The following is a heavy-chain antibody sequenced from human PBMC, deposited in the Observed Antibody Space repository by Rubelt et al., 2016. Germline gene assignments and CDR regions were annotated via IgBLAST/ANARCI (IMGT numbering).Heavy chain of an antibody. CDR3: ARSKDTAMVTDADWYFDL. CDR2: INAGNGNT. CDR1: GYTFTSYA. V-gene: IGHV1-3*01. D-gene: IGHD5-18*01. Sequence: QVQLVQSGAEVKKPGASVKVSCKASGYTFTSYAMHWVRQAPGQRLEWMGWINAGNGNTKYSQKFQGRVTITRDTSASTADMGRSSLGSEDTAVYYCARSKDTAMVTDADWYFDLWGRGTLVTVSS. J-gene: IGHJ2*01.